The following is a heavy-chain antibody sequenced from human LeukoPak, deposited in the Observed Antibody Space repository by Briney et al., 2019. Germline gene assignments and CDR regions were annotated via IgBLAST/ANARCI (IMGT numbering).Heavy chain of an antibody. J-gene: IGHJ4*02. CDR2: ISSSSSTI. CDR1: GFTFSSYS. D-gene: IGHD4-23*01. CDR3: ARVQLRWHLDY. Sequence: GGSLRLSCAASGFTFSSYSMNWVRQAPGKGLEWVSYISSSSSTIYYADSVKGRFTISRDNAKNSLYLQMNSLRAEDTAVYYCARVQLRWHLDYWGQGTLVTVSS. V-gene: IGHV3-48*04.